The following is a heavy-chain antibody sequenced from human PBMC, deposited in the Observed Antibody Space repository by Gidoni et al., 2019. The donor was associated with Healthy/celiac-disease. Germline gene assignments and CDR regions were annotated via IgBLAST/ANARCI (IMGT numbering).Heavy chain of an antibody. D-gene: IGHD3-22*01. CDR3: AKDSHNTYYYDSSGLLDY. J-gene: IGHJ4*02. Sequence: QVQLVESGGGVVQPGRSLRLSFAAPGFTFSTYAMHWVRQAPGKGLEWVAVISYDGSNKYYADSVKGRFTISRDNSKNTLYLQMNSLRAEDTAVYYCAKDSHNTYYYDSSGLLDYWGQGTLVTVSS. CDR1: GFTFSTYA. CDR2: ISYDGSNK. V-gene: IGHV3-30*18.